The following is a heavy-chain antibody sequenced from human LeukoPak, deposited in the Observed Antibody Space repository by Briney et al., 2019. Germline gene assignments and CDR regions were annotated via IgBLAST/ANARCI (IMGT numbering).Heavy chain of an antibody. V-gene: IGHV3-30*18. CDR1: GFTFSSYG. Sequence: GGPLTLSCAACGFTFSSYGLHWLRPAPGKGRAGVAVISHDGSNKYHADSVQGRFTLARDNSKNPLYLQMKSLNAEDAAVYYCAKRRSRWELDYWGKGTLVTVSS. CDR3: AKRRSRWELDY. J-gene: IGHJ4*02. D-gene: IGHD1-26*01. CDR2: ISHDGSNK.